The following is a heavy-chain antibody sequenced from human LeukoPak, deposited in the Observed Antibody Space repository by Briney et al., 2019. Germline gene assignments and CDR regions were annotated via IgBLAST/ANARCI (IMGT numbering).Heavy chain of an antibody. V-gene: IGHV1-69*04. CDR3: ARRYSNGAFDY. CDR2: IIPILGIA. CDR1: GGTFSSYA. J-gene: IGHJ4*02. Sequence: SVSVSCTASGGTFSSYAISWVRQAPGQGLEWMGRIIPILGIANYAQKFQGRVTITADKSTSTAYMELSSLRSEDTAVYYCARRYSNGAFDYWGQGTLVTVSS. D-gene: IGHD4-11*01.